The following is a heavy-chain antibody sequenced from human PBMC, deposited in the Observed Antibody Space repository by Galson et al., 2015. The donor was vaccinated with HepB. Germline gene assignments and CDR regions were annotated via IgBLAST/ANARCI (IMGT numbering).Heavy chain of an antibody. J-gene: IGHJ6*03. D-gene: IGHD2-8*02. Sequence: SLRLSCAASGFTFSSYSMNWVRQAPGKGLEWVSSISSSSSYIYYADSVKGRFTISRDNAKNSLYLQMNSLRAEDTAVYYCATLGVWQDIVLVVYADYYYMDVWGKGTTVTVSS. CDR2: ISSSSSYI. V-gene: IGHV3-21*01. CDR3: ATLGVWQDIVLVVYADYYYMDV. CDR1: GFTFSSYS.